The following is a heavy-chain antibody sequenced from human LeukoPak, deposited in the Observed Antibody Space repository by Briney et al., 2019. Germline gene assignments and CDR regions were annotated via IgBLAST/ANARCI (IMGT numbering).Heavy chain of an antibody. D-gene: IGHD3-16*01. V-gene: IGHV3-23*01. CDR1: GFRFSDFP. CDR2: IGGRGGST. J-gene: IGHJ5*02. Sequence: GGSLRLSCAASGFRFSDFPVTWVRQAPGKGPEWVSAIGGRGGSTYYADSLGGRFTISRDNSKDMLYLQMNSLKVEDTATYYCGKEGGAWGQGTKVTVSS. CDR3: GKEGGA.